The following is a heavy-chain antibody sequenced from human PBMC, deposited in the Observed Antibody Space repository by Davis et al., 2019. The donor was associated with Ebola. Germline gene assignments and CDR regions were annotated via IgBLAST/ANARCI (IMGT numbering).Heavy chain of an antibody. Sequence: AASAKVFCKASAGTLSSYAISWVRQAPGQGLEWMGGIIPILDSANYAQKFQGRVTITADESTSTAYMELSSLRSEDTAVYYCARPPIPYCSGGSCYGWDYWGQGTLVIVSS. CDR3: ARPPIPYCSGGSCYGWDY. D-gene: IGHD2-15*01. J-gene: IGHJ4*02. CDR2: IIPILDSA. CDR1: AGTLSSYA. V-gene: IGHV1-69*13.